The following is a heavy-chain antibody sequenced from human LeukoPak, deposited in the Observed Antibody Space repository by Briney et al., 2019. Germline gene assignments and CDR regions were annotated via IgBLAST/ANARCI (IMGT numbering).Heavy chain of an antibody. Sequence: GGSLRLSCAASGFTFSDYYMSWIRQAPGKGLEWVSAISGTGGSTYYADSVKGRFTISRDNSKNTLYLQMNSLRAEDTAVYYCAKTEAYYFDSSGNPYYFDYWGQGTLVTISS. J-gene: IGHJ4*02. CDR1: GFTFSDYY. CDR2: ISGTGGST. CDR3: AKTEAYYFDSSGNPYYFDY. V-gene: IGHV3-23*01. D-gene: IGHD3-22*01.